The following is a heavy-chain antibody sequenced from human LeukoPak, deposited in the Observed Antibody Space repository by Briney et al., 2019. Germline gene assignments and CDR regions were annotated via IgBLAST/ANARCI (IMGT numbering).Heavy chain of an antibody. CDR2: VSASGAGT. CDR1: GFTFDSYA. V-gene: IGHV3-23*01. CDR3: ANNGGVAVAGSFDN. Sequence: GGSLRLSCAASGFTFDSYAMTWARQAPGKGLEWVSTVSASGAGTYFADSVKGRFTISRDNSKNTLYLQMNYLRAEDTAVYYCANNGGVAVAGSFDNWGQGTLVTVSS. D-gene: IGHD6-19*01. J-gene: IGHJ4*02.